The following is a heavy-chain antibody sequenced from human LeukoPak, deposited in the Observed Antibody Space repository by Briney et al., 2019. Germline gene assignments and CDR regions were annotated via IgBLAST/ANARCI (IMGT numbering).Heavy chain of an antibody. CDR3: ARGDIVVVPAAMGCFDY. CDR2: INPNSGGT. D-gene: IGHD2-2*01. Sequence: ASVKVSCKASGCTFTGYYMHWVRQAPGQGLEWMGWINPNSGGTNYAQKFQGWVTMTRDTSISTAYMELSRLRSDDTAVYYCARGDIVVVPAAMGCFDYWGQGTLVTVSS. V-gene: IGHV1-2*04. CDR1: GCTFTGYY. J-gene: IGHJ4*02.